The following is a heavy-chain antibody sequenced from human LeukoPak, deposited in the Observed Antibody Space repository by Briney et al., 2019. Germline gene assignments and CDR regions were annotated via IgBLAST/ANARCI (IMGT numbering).Heavy chain of an antibody. V-gene: IGHV3-30*18. Sequence: GGSLRLSCAASGFTFSSYGMHWVRQAPGKGLEWVAVISYDGSNKYYADSVKGRFTISRDNSKNTLYLQMNSLRAEDTAVYYCAKDVYYGSGSGHFDYWGQGTLVTVSS. CDR2: ISYDGSNK. CDR3: AKDVYYGSGSGHFDY. D-gene: IGHD3-10*01. J-gene: IGHJ4*02. CDR1: GFTFSSYG.